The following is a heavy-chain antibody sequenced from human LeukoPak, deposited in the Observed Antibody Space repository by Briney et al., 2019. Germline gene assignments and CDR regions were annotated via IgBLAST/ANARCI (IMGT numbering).Heavy chain of an antibody. J-gene: IGHJ4*02. D-gene: IGHD3-9*01. CDR1: GFTFSSYG. Sequence: GGSLRLSCAASGFTFSSYGMHWVRQAPGKGLEWVAVIWYDGSNKYYADSVKGRFTISRDNSKNTLYLQMNSLRAEDTAVYYCAKDYARLVIPDYWGQGTLVTVSS. V-gene: IGHV3-30*02. CDR3: AKDYARLVIPDY. CDR2: IWYDGSNK.